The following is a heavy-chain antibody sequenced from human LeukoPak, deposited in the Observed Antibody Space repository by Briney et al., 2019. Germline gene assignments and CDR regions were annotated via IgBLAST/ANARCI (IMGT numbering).Heavy chain of an antibody. Sequence: ASVKVSCKASGYTLTELSMHWVRQAPGKGLEWMGGFDPEDGETIYAQKFQGRVTMTEDTSTDTAYMELSSLRSEDTAVYYCATSTEGTYYFDYWGQGTLVTVSS. CDR3: ATSTEGTYYFDY. CDR2: FDPEDGET. J-gene: IGHJ4*02. D-gene: IGHD4-17*01. CDR1: GYTLTELS. V-gene: IGHV1-24*01.